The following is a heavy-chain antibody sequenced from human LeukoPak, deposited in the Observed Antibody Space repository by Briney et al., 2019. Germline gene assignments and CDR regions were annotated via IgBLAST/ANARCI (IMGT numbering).Heavy chain of an antibody. CDR1: GGSISSYY. CDR3: ARERGEVVPAAILPWIEGWFDP. J-gene: IGHJ5*02. D-gene: IGHD2-2*01. V-gene: IGHV4-4*07. Sequence: SETLSLTCTVSGGSISSYYWSWIRQPAGKGLEWIGRIYTSGSTNYNPSLKSRVTMSVDTSKNQFSLKLSSVTAADTAVYYCARERGEVVPAAILPWIEGWFDPWGQGTLVTVSS. CDR2: IYTSGST.